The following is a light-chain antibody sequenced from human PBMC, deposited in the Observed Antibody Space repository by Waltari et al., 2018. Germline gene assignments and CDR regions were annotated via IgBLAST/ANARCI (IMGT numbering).Light chain of an antibody. CDR1: QSISRF. J-gene: IGKJ1*01. CDR3: QKYGSLPAT. V-gene: IGKV3-20*01. Sequence: IMLTQSPGTLSLSPGERATLSCRASQSISRFLAWYQQEPGTAPRLLISDASSRATGIPDRFSGSGSGTDFSLTISRLEPEDIAVYYCQKYGSLPATFGQGTKVEIK. CDR2: DAS.